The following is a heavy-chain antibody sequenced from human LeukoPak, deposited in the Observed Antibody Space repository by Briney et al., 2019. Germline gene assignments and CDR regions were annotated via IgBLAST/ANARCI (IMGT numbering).Heavy chain of an antibody. CDR3: ACGSSGTHHEGY. CDR1: GFTFSNHA. Sequence: GGSLRLSCAASGFTFSNHAMSWFRQAPGKWLEWVSTISESGDITYYADSVKGRFTISRDNFKNTLYLQMDSLTAEDTAVFYCACGSSGTHHEGYCGQGTLVTVSS. CDR2: ISESGDIT. J-gene: IGHJ4*02. D-gene: IGHD2-21*01. V-gene: IGHV3-23*01.